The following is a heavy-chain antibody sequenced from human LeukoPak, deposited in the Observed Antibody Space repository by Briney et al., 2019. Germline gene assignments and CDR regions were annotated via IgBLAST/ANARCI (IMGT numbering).Heavy chain of an antibody. CDR2: IYYSGST. Sequence: SETLSLTCTVSGGSISSYYWGWIRQPPGKGLEWIGYIYYSGSTNYNPSLKSRVTISVDTSKNQFSLKLSSVTAADTAVYYCARDNSSSWYGGAYYYYYMDVWGKGTTVTVSS. D-gene: IGHD6-13*01. J-gene: IGHJ6*03. CDR3: ARDNSSSWYGGAYYYYYMDV. CDR1: GGSISSYY. V-gene: IGHV4-59*01.